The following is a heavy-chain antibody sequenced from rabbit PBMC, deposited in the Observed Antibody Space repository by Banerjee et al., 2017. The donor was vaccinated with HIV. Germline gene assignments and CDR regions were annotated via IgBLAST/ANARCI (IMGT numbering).Heavy chain of an antibody. CDR3: ARHSSGHAGYNL. V-gene: IGHV1S45*01. D-gene: IGHD1-1*01. Sequence: QEQLVESGGGLVQPEGSLTLSCKASGIDFNSYYYMCWVRQAPGKGLEWVACIYGGSSGITAYASWAKGRFTISKTSSTTVTLQMTSLTAADTATYFCARHSSGHAGYNLWGQGTLVTVS. J-gene: IGHJ4*01. CDR1: GIDFNSYYY. CDR2: IYGGSSGIT.